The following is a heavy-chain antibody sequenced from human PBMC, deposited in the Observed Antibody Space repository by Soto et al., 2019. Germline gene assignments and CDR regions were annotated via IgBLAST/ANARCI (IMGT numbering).Heavy chain of an antibody. Sequence: GASVKVSCKASGYTFTSLGIGWVRQAPGQGLEWMGWISAYNGNTNYAQKLQGRVTMTTDTSTTTAYMEVRSLRSDDTAVYYCATVAYSSGLDHWGQGTLVTVS. D-gene: IGHD6-19*01. CDR2: ISAYNGNT. V-gene: IGHV1-18*01. J-gene: IGHJ4*02. CDR3: ATVAYSSGLDH. CDR1: GYTFTSLG.